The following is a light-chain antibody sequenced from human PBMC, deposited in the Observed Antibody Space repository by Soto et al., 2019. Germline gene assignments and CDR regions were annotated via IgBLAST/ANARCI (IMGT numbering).Light chain of an antibody. CDR1: QSISSY. CDR2: AAS. J-gene: IGKJ1*01. Sequence: DIQMTQSPSSLSASVGDRVTITCRASQSISSYLNWYQQKPGKAPKLLIYAASSLQSGVPSRFSGSGSGKDFTLTISSLQPEDFATYYCQQSYSTPPETFGQGTKVEIK. CDR3: QQSYSTPPET. V-gene: IGKV1-39*01.